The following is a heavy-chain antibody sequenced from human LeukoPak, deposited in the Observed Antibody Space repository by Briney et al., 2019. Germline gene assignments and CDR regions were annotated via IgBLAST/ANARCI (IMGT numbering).Heavy chain of an antibody. CDR2: IKSIPDGGTT. J-gene: IGHJ4*02. D-gene: IGHD1-26*01. V-gene: IGHV3-15*01. Sequence: GGSLRLSCTVTGLTFRNVWLSWGRQAPGKGQELDGRIKSIPDGGTTDYAAPVQGRFTLSRDDSKNTQYLQMDSLRAEDTAIYYCTSGGGGTYSSDFWGQGTLVTVSS. CDR1: GLTFRNVW. CDR3: TSGGGGTYSSDF.